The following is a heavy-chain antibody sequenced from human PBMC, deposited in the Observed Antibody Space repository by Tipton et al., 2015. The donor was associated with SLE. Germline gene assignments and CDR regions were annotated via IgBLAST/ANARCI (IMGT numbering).Heavy chain of an antibody. CDR1: GGSISSGGYY. J-gene: IGHJ4*02. CDR2: INHSGST. V-gene: IGHV4-31*03. CDR3: ARLIAARLPFDY. D-gene: IGHD6-6*01. Sequence: TLSLTCTVSGGSISSGGYYWSWIRQHPGKGLEWIGEINHSGSTKYNPSLKSRVTISVDTSKKQFSLNLSSVTAADTAVYYCARLIAARLPFDYWGQGTLVTVSS.